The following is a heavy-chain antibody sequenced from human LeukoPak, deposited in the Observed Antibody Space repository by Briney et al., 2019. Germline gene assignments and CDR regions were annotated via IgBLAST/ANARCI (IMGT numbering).Heavy chain of an antibody. CDR3: ASTYSSERGWFDP. J-gene: IGHJ5*02. CDR2: ISYDGSNK. Sequence: PGGSLRLSCAASGFTFSSYAMHWVRQAPGKGLEWVAVISYDGSNKYYADSVKGRFTISRDNSKNTLYLQMNSLRAEDTAVYYCASTYSSERGWFDPWGQGTLVTVSS. CDR1: GFTFSSYA. V-gene: IGHV3-30*04. D-gene: IGHD6-25*01.